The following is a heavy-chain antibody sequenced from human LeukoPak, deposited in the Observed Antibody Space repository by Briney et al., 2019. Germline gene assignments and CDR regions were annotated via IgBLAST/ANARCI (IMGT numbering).Heavy chain of an antibody. CDR3: ARHLHSSGLGY. CDR2: IYYSGST. J-gene: IGHJ4*02. V-gene: IGHV4-38-2*01. CDR1: GYSISSGYY. D-gene: IGHD6-19*01. Sequence: SETLSLTCAVSGYSISSGYYWGWIRQPPGQGLEWIGSIYYSGSTYYNPSLKSRVTISVDTSKNQFSLKLSSVTAADTAVYYCARHLHSSGLGYWGQGTLVTVSS.